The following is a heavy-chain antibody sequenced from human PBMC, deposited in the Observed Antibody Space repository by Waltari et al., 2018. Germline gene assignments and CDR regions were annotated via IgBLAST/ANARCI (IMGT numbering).Heavy chain of an antibody. CDR1: GLAFSDYW. CDR2: RKQDGSET. J-gene: IGHJ4*02. V-gene: IGHV3-7*01. CDR3: AMTGRLGTGLPWD. D-gene: IGHD3-9*01. Sequence: EVQLVESGGGLVQPGGSLRLSCEASGLAFSDYWVSWVRQAPGKGREWGAKRKQDGSETFDVESVKGRFTSSRDNAKNLLYLQMNSLRVEDTAVYFCAMTGRLGTGLPWDWGQGTLVTVSS.